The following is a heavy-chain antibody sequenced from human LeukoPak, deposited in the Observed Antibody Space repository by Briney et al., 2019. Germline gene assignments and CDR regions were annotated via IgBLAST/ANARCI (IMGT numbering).Heavy chain of an antibody. V-gene: IGHV4-30-4*01. CDR1: GGSISRGDYY. Sequence: PSETLSLTCTVSGGSISRGDYYWSWIRQPPGKGLEWIGYIYYSGSTDYNPSLKSRVTISVDTSKNQFSLKLSSVTAADTAVYYCARARGGAAAGHLDYWGQGTLVTISS. J-gene: IGHJ4*02. D-gene: IGHD6-13*01. CDR3: ARARGGAAAGHLDY. CDR2: IYYSGST.